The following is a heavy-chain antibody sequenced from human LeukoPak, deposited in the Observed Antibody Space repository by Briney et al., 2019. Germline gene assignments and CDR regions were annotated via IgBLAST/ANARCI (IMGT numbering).Heavy chain of an antibody. D-gene: IGHD6-13*01. CDR2: ISWNSGSI. J-gene: IGHJ5*01. Sequence: PGRSLRLSCAASGFTFDDYAMHWVRQAPGKGLEWVSGISWNSGSIGYADSVKGRFTISRDNAKNSLYLQMNSLRAEDTALYYCAREPTYTSSWYSTCDSWGQGTLVTVSS. CDR3: AREPTYTSSWYSTCDS. V-gene: IGHV3-9*01. CDR1: GFTFDDYA.